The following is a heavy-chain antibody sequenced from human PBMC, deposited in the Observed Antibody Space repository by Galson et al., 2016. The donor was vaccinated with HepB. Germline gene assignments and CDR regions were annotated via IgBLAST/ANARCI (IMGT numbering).Heavy chain of an antibody. D-gene: IGHD1-1*01. V-gene: IGHV3-21*01. J-gene: IGHJ4*02. CDR2: INSGSTYI. CDR1: GFIFSSYT. Sequence: SLRLSCAASGFIFSSYTLNWVRQAPGKGLEWVSSINSGSTYIYYAGSVKGRFTISRDNAKNSLYLQMDSLRADDTAIYYCARVSGDVERLGGLDYWGQGTLVTVSS. CDR3: ARVSGDVERLGGLDY.